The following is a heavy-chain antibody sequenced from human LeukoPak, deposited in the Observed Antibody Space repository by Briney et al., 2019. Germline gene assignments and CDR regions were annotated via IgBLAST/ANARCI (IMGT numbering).Heavy chain of an antibody. D-gene: IGHD3-9*01. V-gene: IGHV4-34*01. CDR1: GGSFSGYY. CDR3: AGKPDILTGYPRLSWYGMDV. J-gene: IGHJ6*02. CDR2: INHSGST. Sequence: SETLSLTCAVYGGSFSGYYWSWIRQPPGKGLEWIGEINHSGSTNYNPSLKSRVTMSVDTSKNQFSLKLSSVTAADTAVYYCAGKPDILTGYPRLSWYGMDVWGQGTTVTVSS.